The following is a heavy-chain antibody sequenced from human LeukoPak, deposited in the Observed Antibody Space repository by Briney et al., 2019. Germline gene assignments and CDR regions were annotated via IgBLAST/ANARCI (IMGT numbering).Heavy chain of an antibody. CDR1: GYTVSSNY. CDR2: IYSGGST. J-gene: IGHJ6*02. Sequence: PGGSLRLSCAASGYTVSSNYMSWVRQAPGKGLEWVSVIYSGGSTYYADSVKGRFTISRDNSKNTLYLQMNSLRAEDTAVYYCARRPSGSYCYYGMDVWGQGTTVTVSS. D-gene: IGHD1-26*01. V-gene: IGHV3-66*04. CDR3: ARRPSGSYCYYGMDV.